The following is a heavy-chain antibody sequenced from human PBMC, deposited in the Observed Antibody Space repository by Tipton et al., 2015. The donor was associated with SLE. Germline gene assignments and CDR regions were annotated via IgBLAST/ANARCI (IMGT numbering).Heavy chain of an antibody. CDR2: ISHSGGST. CDR1: GLNFKDYA. V-gene: IGHV3-23*01. CDR3: TKVSLGQYTSCSDNY. D-gene: IGHD6-19*01. Sequence: SLRLSCTASGLNFKDYAMSWVRQAPGKGLEWVSAISHSGGSTYYAASVFDRFTISRDNSENTVHLQMNSLIADDTAVYYCTKVSLGQYTSCSDNYWGRGTLVTVSS. J-gene: IGHJ4*02.